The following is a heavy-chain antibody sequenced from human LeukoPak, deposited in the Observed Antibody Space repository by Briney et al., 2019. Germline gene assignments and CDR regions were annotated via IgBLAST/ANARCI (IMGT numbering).Heavy chain of an antibody. Sequence: GGSLRLSCAASGFTFNNYNMNWVRQAPGKGLEWVSSIISSSSSYIYYADSVKGRFTISRDNAKNSLYLQMNSLRAEDTAVYYCVRELSGILGFDYWGRGTLVTVSS. CDR1: GFTFNNYN. D-gene: IGHD6-13*01. V-gene: IGHV3-21*01. CDR2: IISSSSSYI. J-gene: IGHJ4*02. CDR3: VRELSGILGFDY.